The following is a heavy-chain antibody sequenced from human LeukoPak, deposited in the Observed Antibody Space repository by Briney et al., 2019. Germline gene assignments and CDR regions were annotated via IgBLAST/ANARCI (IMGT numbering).Heavy chain of an antibody. D-gene: IGHD3-16*01. J-gene: IGHJ4*02. CDR3: AAEIQGGEENDY. Sequence: ASVKVSCKASGYTFTSYDINWVRQATGQGLEWMGWMNPNSGNTGYAQKFQGRVTMTRNTSISTAYMELSSLRSEDTAVYYCAAEIQGGEENDYWGQGTLVTVSS. CDR1: GYTFTSYD. CDR2: MNPNSGNT. V-gene: IGHV1-8*01.